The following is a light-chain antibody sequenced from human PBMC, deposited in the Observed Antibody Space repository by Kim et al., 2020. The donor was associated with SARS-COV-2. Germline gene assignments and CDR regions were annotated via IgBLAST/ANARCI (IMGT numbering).Light chain of an antibody. CDR1: SSDVGGYNY. CDR2: DVT. V-gene: IGLV2-14*03. J-gene: IGLJ1*01. CDR3: SSYTSSSPYV. Sequence: GQSITISCTGTSSDVGGYNYVSWYQLHPGKAPKLMIYDVTERPSGISNHFSGSKSGNTASLTIFGLQPEDEADYYCSSYTSSSPYVFGTGTKVTVL.